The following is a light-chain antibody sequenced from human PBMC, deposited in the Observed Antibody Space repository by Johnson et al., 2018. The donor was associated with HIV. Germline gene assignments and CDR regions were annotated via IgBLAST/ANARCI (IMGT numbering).Light chain of an antibody. Sequence: QSVLTQPPSVSAAPGQKVTISCSGNNSNIGNNYVSWYQHLPGTAPKLLIYDNNKRPSGIPDRFSASKYGTSATLGITGLQTEDEADYYCGTWDSSLSGGLYVFGTGTRVTVL. CDR3: GTWDSSLSGGLYV. CDR2: DNN. CDR1: NSNIGNNY. J-gene: IGLJ1*01. V-gene: IGLV1-51*01.